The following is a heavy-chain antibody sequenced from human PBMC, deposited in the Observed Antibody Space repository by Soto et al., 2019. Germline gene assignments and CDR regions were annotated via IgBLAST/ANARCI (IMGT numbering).Heavy chain of an antibody. J-gene: IGHJ6*02. CDR2: TSGRGGVT. Sequence: EEQLLDSGGGLVQPGGSLRLSCAASGFTFSSYAMSWVRQAPGKGLEWVSTSGRGGVTYYADSVKGRFTISRDNSKNTVYMQMNSLRPEDTAVYYCAKDRARTTGYYYYGMDVWGQGTTVTVSS. D-gene: IGHD4-17*01. CDR3: AKDRARTTGYYYYGMDV. CDR1: GFTFSSYA. V-gene: IGHV3-23*01.